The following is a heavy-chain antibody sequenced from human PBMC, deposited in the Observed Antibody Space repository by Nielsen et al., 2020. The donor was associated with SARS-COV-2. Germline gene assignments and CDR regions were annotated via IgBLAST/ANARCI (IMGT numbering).Heavy chain of an antibody. CDR1: GFTFSSYG. CDR3: AKEKFGEFPYYGMDV. CDR2: ISYDGSNK. D-gene: IGHD3-10*01. Sequence: GESLKIPCAASGFTFSSYGMHWVCQAPGKGLEWVAVISYDGSNKYYADSVKGRFTISRDNSKNTLYLQMNSLRAEDTAVYYCAKEKFGEFPYYGMDVWGQGTTVTVSS. J-gene: IGHJ6*02. V-gene: IGHV3-30*18.